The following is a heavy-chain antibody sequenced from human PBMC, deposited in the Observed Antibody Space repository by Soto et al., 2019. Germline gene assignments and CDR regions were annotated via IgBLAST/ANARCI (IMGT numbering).Heavy chain of an antibody. D-gene: IGHD5-12*01. J-gene: IGHJ4*02. CDR1: GGSFSRHY. Sequence: PSETLSLTCTVSGGSFSRHYWSWIRQPPGKGLEYIGSIYYSGNTNYNPSLKSRVTISVDTSKNQFSLNLSSVTAADTAVYFCARNLYGGPSYFDSWGLGTLVTVSS. CDR2: IYYSGNT. V-gene: IGHV4-59*11. CDR3: ARNLYGGPSYFDS.